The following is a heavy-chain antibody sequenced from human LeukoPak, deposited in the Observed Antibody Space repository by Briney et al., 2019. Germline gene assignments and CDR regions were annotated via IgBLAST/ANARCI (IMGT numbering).Heavy chain of an antibody. D-gene: IGHD1-26*01. J-gene: IGHJ5*02. V-gene: IGHV4-4*09. CDR2: IYTSGST. CDR3: ARLVGATTSWFDP. CDR1: GGSISSYY. Sequence: SETLSLTCTVSGGSISSYYWSWIRQPPGKGLEWIGYIYTSGSTNYNPSLKSRVTISVDTSKNQFSLKLSSVTAADTAVYYCARLVGATTSWFDPWGQGTLVTVSS.